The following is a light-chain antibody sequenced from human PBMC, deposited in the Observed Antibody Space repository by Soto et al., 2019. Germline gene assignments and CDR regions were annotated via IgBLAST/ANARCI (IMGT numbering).Light chain of an antibody. CDR2: EVT. CDR3: SSYTSRTTGV. J-gene: IGLJ3*02. Sequence: QSALTQPASVSASPGQSITISCTGTSSNVGGYNYVSWFQQHPGKVPKLMIYEVTNRPSGVSNRFSGSKSGNTASLTISGLQAEDEADYYCSSYTSRTTGVFGGGTKVTVL. CDR1: SSNVGGYNY. V-gene: IGLV2-14*01.